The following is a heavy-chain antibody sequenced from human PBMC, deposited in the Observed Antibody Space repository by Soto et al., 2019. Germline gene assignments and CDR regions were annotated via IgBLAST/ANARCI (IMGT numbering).Heavy chain of an antibody. J-gene: IGHJ4*02. CDR1: GFTFSSYA. Sequence: QPGGSLRLSCAASGFTFSSYAMSWVRQAPGKGLEWVSGISGGGDSIYYANSVKGRVTISRDNSKNTLYLQMNSLRAEDTAVYYCAKEGDRSGYYYSKDYWGQGTLVTVSS. CDR3: AKEGDRSGYYYSKDY. D-gene: IGHD3-22*01. V-gene: IGHV3-23*01. CDR2: ISGGGDSI.